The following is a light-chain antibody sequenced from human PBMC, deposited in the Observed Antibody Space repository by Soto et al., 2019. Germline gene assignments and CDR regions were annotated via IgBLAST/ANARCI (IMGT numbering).Light chain of an antibody. V-gene: IGKV3-11*01. CDR3: QQRSDWPWT. Sequence: EIVMTQSPGTLSVSPGERATLSCRASQSVSSYLAWYQQKPGQAPRLLMYEASNRATGIPARFSGGGSGTDFTLTISSLEPEDFAVYYCQQRSDWPWTFGQGTKVDIK. CDR1: QSVSSY. J-gene: IGKJ1*01. CDR2: EAS.